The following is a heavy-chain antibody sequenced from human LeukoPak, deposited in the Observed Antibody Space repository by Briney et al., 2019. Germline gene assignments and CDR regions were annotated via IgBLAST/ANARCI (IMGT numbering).Heavy chain of an antibody. J-gene: IGHJ6*02. V-gene: IGHV4-59*01. CDR1: GASISSYY. D-gene: IGHD2-15*01. Sequence: SETLSLTCTVSGASISSYYWSWIRQPPGRGLEWIGYIYYSGSANYNPSLKSRVTISVDTSKNQFSLKLSSVTAADTAVYYCARAPGGWSMDVWGQGTTVTVPS. CDR2: IYYSGSA. CDR3: ARAPGGWSMDV.